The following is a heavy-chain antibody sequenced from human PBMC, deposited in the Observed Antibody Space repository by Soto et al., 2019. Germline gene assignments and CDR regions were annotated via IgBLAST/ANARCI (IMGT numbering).Heavy chain of an antibody. D-gene: IGHD3-9*01. CDR3: ASSRWYYDILTGTRPGNWFDP. CDR1: GGSISSYY. V-gene: IGHV4-59*01. J-gene: IGHJ5*02. Sequence: PSETLSLTCTVSGGSISSYYWSWIRQPPGKGLEWIGYIYYSGSTNYNPSLKSRVTISVDTSKNQFSLKLSSVTAADTAVYYCASSRWYYDILTGTRPGNWFDPWGQGTLVTVSS. CDR2: IYYSGST.